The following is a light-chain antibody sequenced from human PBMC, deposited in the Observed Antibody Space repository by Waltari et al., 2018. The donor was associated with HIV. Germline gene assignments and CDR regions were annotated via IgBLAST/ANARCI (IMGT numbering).Light chain of an antibody. V-gene: IGKV3-20*01. CDR2: GAS. Sequence: EIVLTQSPGTLSLSPGETATLSCRASHRISSTSLAWYQQKPGQAPRFLIYGASSRATGIPDRFSGSGSGTDFTLTISRLEPEDFAVYYGQNYDSSPPYTFGQGTKLEIK. CDR1: HRISSTS. CDR3: QNYDSSPPYT. J-gene: IGKJ2*01.